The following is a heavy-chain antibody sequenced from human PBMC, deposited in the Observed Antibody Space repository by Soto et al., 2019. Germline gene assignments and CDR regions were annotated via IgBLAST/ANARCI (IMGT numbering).Heavy chain of an antibody. Sequence: PSETLSLTCTVSGGSISSYYWRWMRQPPGKGLEWIGYIYYSGSTNYNPSLKSRVTISVDTSKNQFSLKLSSVTAADTAVYYCARGEDSSWYYFDYWGQGTLVTVS. J-gene: IGHJ4*02. CDR2: IYYSGST. V-gene: IGHV4-59*01. CDR1: GGSISSYY. D-gene: IGHD6-13*01. CDR3: ARGEDSSWYYFDY.